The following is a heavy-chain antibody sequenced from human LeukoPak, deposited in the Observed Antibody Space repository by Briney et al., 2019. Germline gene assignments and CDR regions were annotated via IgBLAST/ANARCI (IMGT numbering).Heavy chain of an antibody. Sequence: GGSLRLSCAASGFTLSGSWMTWVRQAPGRGPEWVANIDPDGNTKNYLDSVKGRFTISRDNARNSLYLQLNSLRAEDTSVYYCARDPAYGAFDYWGQGTLVTVSS. J-gene: IGHJ4*02. CDR3: ARDPAYGAFDY. D-gene: IGHD4-17*01. CDR2: IDPDGNTK. CDR1: GFTLSGSW. V-gene: IGHV3-7*01.